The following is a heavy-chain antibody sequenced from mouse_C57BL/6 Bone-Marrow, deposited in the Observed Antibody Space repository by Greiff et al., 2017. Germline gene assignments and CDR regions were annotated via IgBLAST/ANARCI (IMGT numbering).Heavy chain of an antibody. CDR3: ARSGPLGRSCDY. J-gene: IGHJ2*01. CDR1: GYTFTSYW. V-gene: IGHV1-55*01. D-gene: IGHD4-1*01. CDR2: IYPTSGRT. Sequence: QVQLKQPGAELVKPGASVKMSCKASGYTFTSYWITWVKQRPGQGLEWIGDIYPTSGRTNYNEKFKSKAILTVDTSSNTAYMQLSSLTSEYSAVFYCARSGPLGRSCDYWGQGTTLTVSS.